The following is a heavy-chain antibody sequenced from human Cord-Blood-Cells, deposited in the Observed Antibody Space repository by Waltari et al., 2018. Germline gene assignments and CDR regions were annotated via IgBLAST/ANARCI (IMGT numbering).Heavy chain of an antibody. CDR2: INHSGST. Sequence: QVQLQQWGAGLLKPSETLSLTCAVYGGSFSGYYWSWIRQPPGKWLEWIGEINHSGSTNYNPSLKSRVTISVDTSKNQFSLKLSSVTAADTAVYYCARKCSSSDGGGFDYWGQGTLVTVSS. J-gene: IGHJ4*02. V-gene: IGHV4-34*01. D-gene: IGHD6-6*01. CDR3: ARKCSSSDGGGFDY. CDR1: GGSFSGYY.